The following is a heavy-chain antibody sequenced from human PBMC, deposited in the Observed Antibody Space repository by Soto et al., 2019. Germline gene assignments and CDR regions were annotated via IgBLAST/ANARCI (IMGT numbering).Heavy chain of an antibody. CDR2: IWYDGSNK. CDR3: ARDWGTHAFDF. Sequence: QVQLVESGGGVVQPGRSLRLSCAASGFTFRTYGMHWVRQAPGKGLEWVAGIWYDGSNKYYADSVKGRFTMSRDNSKNPLYLQMNSLRAEDTAVYSCARDWGTHAFDFWGQGTMVTVSS. D-gene: IGHD3-16*01. CDR1: GFTFRTYG. J-gene: IGHJ3*01. V-gene: IGHV3-33*01.